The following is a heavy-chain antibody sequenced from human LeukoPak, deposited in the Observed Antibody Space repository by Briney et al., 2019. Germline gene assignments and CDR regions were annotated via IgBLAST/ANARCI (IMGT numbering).Heavy chain of an antibody. Sequence: SETLSLTCTVSGGSISSGDYYWSWIRQPPGKGLEWIGYIYYSGSTYYNPSLKSRVTISVDTSKNQFSLKLSSVTAADTAAYYCARDRWFGEPRYYFDYWGQGTLVTVSS. V-gene: IGHV4-30-4*01. J-gene: IGHJ4*02. D-gene: IGHD3-10*01. CDR2: IYYSGST. CDR3: ARDRWFGEPRYYFDY. CDR1: GGSISSGDYY.